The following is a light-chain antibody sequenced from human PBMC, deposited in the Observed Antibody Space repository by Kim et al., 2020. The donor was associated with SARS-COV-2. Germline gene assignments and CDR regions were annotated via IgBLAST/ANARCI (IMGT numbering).Light chain of an antibody. CDR1: RLADNY. V-gene: IGLV3-1*01. J-gene: IGLJ2*01. Sequence: SVSPGQTASITCSGERLADNYVCWYHQLPGQSPVFVIHQDIKPPSGIPARFSGANSGNTATLTISGTQAMDDGDYYCQVWDSATAIFGGGTQLTVL. CDR3: QVWDSATAI. CDR2: QDI.